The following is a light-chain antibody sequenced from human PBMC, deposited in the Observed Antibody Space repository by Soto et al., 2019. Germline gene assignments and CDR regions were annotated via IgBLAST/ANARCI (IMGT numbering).Light chain of an antibody. V-gene: IGKV1-5*01. J-gene: IGKJ2*01. CDR2: DAS. CDR1: QSINSW. Sequence: DIHMTQSPSTLSASVGDRVTITCRASQSINSWLAWYQQKPGKAPKSLIYDASSLESGVPSRFSGSGSGTEFTLTISSLQPEDFATYYCQQYNSYSSYTFGQGTILEIK. CDR3: QQYNSYSSYT.